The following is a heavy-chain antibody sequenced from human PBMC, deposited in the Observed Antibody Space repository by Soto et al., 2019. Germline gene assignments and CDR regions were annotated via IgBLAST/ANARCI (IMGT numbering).Heavy chain of an antibody. CDR2: ISAYNGNT. Sequence: QVQLVQSGAEVKKPGASVKVSCKASGYTFTSYGISWVRQAPGQGLEWMGWISAYNGNTNYAQKLQGRVTMTTDTSTSTAYRELRSLRSDDTAVYYCARDYDILTGYYGNWFDPWGQGTLVTVSS. CDR3: ARDYDILTGYYGNWFDP. D-gene: IGHD3-9*01. CDR1: GYTFTSYG. J-gene: IGHJ5*02. V-gene: IGHV1-18*01.